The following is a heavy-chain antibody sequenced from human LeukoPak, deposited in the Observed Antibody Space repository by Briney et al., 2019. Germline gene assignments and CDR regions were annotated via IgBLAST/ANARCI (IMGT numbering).Heavy chain of an antibody. CDR2: IYNSGST. Sequence: SETLSLTCTVSGGSISSYYWSWIRQPPGKGLEWIGYIYNSGSTNYNPSLKSRVTISVDTSKNQFSLKLSSVTAADTAVYYCARVITGTTGYAPMSFDYWGQGTLVTVSS. CDR1: GGSISSYY. J-gene: IGHJ4*02. V-gene: IGHV4-59*08. D-gene: IGHD1-20*01. CDR3: ARVITGTTGYAPMSFDY.